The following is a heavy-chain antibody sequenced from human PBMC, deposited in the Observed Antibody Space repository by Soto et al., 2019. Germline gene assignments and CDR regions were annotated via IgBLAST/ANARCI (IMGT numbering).Heavy chain of an antibody. D-gene: IGHD3-22*01. CDR2: ISGSGGST. J-gene: IGHJ4*02. Sequence: GGSLRLSCAASGFTFSSSAMSWVRQAPGKGLEWVSAISGSGGSTYYADSVKGRFTISRDNTKISLYLQINSLRAEDTSVYYCAKGDYDSSGPWTGFDFWGQGTMVTVSS. CDR1: GFTFSSSA. CDR3: AKGDYDSSGPWTGFDF. V-gene: IGHV3-23*01.